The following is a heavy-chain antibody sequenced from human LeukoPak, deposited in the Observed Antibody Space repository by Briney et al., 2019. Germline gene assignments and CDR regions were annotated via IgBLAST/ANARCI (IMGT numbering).Heavy chain of an antibody. V-gene: IGHV4-59*01. CDR1: GGSLNSYY. J-gene: IGHJ4*02. D-gene: IGHD6-19*01. Sequence: SETLSLTCTVSGGSLNSYYWSWIRQPPGKGLEWIGYIYYSGSTNYNPSLKSRVTISVDTSKNQFSLKLSSVTAADTAVYYCARDRVAGLDYWGQGTLVTVSS. CDR2: IYYSGST. CDR3: ARDRVAGLDY.